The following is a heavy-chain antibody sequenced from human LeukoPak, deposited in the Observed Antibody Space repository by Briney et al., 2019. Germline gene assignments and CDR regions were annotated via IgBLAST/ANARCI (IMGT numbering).Heavy chain of an antibody. CDR2: IWYDGSNK. Sequence: PGGSLRLSCAASGFTFSSYAMHRVRQAPGKGLEWVAVIWYDGSNKYYADSVKGRFTISRDNSKNTLYLQMNSLRAEDTAVYYCARDGDIVVVPAAIGGLAGLGYWGQGTLVTVSS. CDR1: GFTFSSYA. D-gene: IGHD2-2*02. V-gene: IGHV3-33*08. J-gene: IGHJ4*02. CDR3: ARDGDIVVVPAAIGGLAGLGY.